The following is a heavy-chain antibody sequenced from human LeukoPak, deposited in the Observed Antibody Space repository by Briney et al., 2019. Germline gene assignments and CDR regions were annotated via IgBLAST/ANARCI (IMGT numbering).Heavy chain of an antibody. J-gene: IGHJ3*02. CDR2: ISGSGGST. D-gene: IGHD3-22*01. V-gene: IGHV3-23*01. CDR1: GFTFSSYA. CDR3: ARGREHYYDSSGYYYWDAFDI. Sequence: GGSLRLSCAASGFTFSSYAMSWVRQAPGKGLEWVSAISGSGGSTYYADSVKGRFTISRDNSRDTLYLQMNSLRAEDTAVYYCARGREHYYDSSGYYYWDAFDIWGQGTMVTVSS.